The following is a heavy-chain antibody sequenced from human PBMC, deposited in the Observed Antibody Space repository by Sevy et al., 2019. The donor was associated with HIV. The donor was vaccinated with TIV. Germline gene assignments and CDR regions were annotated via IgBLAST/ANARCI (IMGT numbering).Heavy chain of an antibody. CDR2: ISYDGSNK. J-gene: IGHJ4*02. CDR1: GFTFSSYA. Sequence: GGSLRLSCAASGFTFSSYAMHWVRQAPGKGLEWVAVISYDGSNKYYGDSVKGRFTISRDNSKNTLYLQMNSLRAEDTAVYYCARDPEDYGDYVSGYFDYWGQGTLVTVSS. D-gene: IGHD4-17*01. CDR3: ARDPEDYGDYVSGYFDY. V-gene: IGHV3-30-3*01.